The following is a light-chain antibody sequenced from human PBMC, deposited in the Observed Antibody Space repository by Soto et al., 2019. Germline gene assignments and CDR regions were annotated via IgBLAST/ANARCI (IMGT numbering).Light chain of an antibody. CDR2: GVS. V-gene: IGLV2-14*01. CDR1: SSDVGSYNY. J-gene: IGLJ3*02. Sequence: QSALTQPASVSGSPGQSITISCTGTSSDVGSYNYVSWYQQHPGKAPKLIIYGVSNRPSGVSNRFSGSKSGNTASLTISGLQAEDEADYYCTSYTSSRPLRVFGGGTKLTVL. CDR3: TSYTSSRPLRV.